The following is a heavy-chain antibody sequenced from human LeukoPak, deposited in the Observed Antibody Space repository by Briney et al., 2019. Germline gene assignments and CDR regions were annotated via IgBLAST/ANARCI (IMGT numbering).Heavy chain of an antibody. V-gene: IGHV3-21*01. Sequence: GGSLRLSCAASGFTFSSYSMNWGRQAPGKGLEWVSSISSSSSYIYYADSVKGRFTISRDNAKNSLYLQMNSLRAEDTAVYYCARDSDYYDSSGYYLNWFDPWGQGTLVTVSS. CDR1: GFTFSSYS. CDR3: ARDSDYYDSSGYYLNWFDP. D-gene: IGHD3-22*01. CDR2: ISSSSSYI. J-gene: IGHJ5*02.